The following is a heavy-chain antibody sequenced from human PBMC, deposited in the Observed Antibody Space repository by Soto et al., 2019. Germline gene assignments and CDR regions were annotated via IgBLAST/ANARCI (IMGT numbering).Heavy chain of an antibody. CDR2: INPKSGGT. D-gene: IGHD6-13*01. J-gene: IGHJ4*02. Sequence: QVQLVQSGAEVRKPGASVKVSCNVTGYTFSGHYLHWVRQAPGQGLEWMGWINPKSGGTNYAQKFQDRVTMTADTSVSAASRELTSLRYDDTAVFYCARGLYSSPAYCFDSWGQGTLVTVSS. V-gene: IGHV1-2*02. CDR1: GYTFSGHY. CDR3: ARGLYSSPAYCFDS.